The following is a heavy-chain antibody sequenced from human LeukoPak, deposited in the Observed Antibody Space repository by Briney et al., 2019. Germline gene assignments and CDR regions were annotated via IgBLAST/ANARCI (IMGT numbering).Heavy chain of an antibody. V-gene: IGHV4-39*01. CDR2: IYYSGST. CDR1: GGSISSSSYY. J-gene: IGHJ4*02. D-gene: IGHD3-10*02. Sequence: SETLSLTCTVSGGSISSSSYYWGWIRQPPGKGLEWIGSIYYSGSTYYNPSLKSRVTISVDTSKNQFSLKLSSVTAADTAVYYCARQLYVRGAGPLNLDYWGQGTLVTVSS. CDR3: ARQLYVRGAGPLNLDY.